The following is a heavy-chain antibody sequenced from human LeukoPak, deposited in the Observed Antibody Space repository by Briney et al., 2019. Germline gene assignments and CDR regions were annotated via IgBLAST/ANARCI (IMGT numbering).Heavy chain of an antibody. Sequence: GGSLRLSCAASGFTFSSYGMNWVRQAPGKGLEWVSSISSSSSYIYYADSVKGRFTISRDNAKNSLYLQMNSLRAEDTAVYYCARGVLTYSSSSGDYWGQGTLVTVSS. V-gene: IGHV3-21*01. CDR3: ARGVLTYSSSSGDY. D-gene: IGHD6-6*01. J-gene: IGHJ4*02. CDR2: ISSSSSYI. CDR1: GFTFSSYG.